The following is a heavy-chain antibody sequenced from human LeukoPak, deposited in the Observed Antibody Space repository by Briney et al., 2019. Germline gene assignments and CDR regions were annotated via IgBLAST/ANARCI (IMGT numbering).Heavy chain of an antibody. CDR2: ISGSGGRT. J-gene: IGHJ4*02. D-gene: IGHD2-21*02. V-gene: IGHV3-23*01. CDR1: GFTFSSYA. Sequence: PGGXLRLSCAASGFTFSSYAMSWVRQAPGKGLEWVSAISGSGGRTYYADSVKGGFTISRDNSKNTLYLQMNSLRAEDTAVYYFAKAVAYCGGDCLPWGQGTLVTVSS. CDR3: AKAVAYCGGDCLP.